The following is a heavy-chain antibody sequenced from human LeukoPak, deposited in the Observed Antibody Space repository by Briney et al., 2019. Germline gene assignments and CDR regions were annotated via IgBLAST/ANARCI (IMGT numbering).Heavy chain of an antibody. V-gene: IGHV1-2*02. Sequence: ASVKVSCKASGYTFTGYYMHWVRHAPGQGLEWMGWINPNSGGTNYAQKSPGRVTMTRDPSISTAYMELSRLRSDDTAVYYCARHTVSDWFDPWGQGTLVTVSS. CDR1: GYTFTGYY. CDR2: INPNSGGT. J-gene: IGHJ5*02. D-gene: IGHD4-17*01. CDR3: ARHTVSDWFDP.